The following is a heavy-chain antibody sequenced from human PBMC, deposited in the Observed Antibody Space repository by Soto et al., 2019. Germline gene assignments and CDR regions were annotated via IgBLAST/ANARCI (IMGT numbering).Heavy chain of an antibody. CDR1: GFTLSSSA. V-gene: IGHV1-58*01. D-gene: IGHD1-26*01. J-gene: IGHJ6*02. Sequence: QMQLVQSGPEVKKPGTSLKVSCKASGFTLSSSAVQWVRQARGQGLEWIGWIVVGSDNTNYAQKFQERVTITRDMSTSTVYMELSSLRSEDTATYYCAAAILAQPPYFYGMDVWGQGTPVTVSS. CDR2: IVVGSDNT. CDR3: AAAILAQPPYFYGMDV.